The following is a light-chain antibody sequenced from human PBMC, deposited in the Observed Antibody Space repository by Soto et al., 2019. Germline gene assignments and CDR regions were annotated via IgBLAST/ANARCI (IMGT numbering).Light chain of an antibody. Sequence: IVLIQSPATLSVSPGERATLSCRASQNISNYLIWYQQKPGQAPRLLIYDVSNRATDIPARFSGSGSGTDFTLTISSLEPEDFAVYYCQQRSSWPITFGQGTRLEIK. CDR1: QNISNY. J-gene: IGKJ5*01. V-gene: IGKV3-11*01. CDR3: QQRSSWPIT. CDR2: DVS.